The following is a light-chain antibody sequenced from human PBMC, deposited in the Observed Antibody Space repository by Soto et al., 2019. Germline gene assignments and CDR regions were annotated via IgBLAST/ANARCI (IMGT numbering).Light chain of an antibody. V-gene: IGKV3-15*01. CDR2: RTS. J-gene: IGKJ4*01. CDR3: QQYNNWPRAT. Sequence: EIVMTQSPATLSVSPGERATLSCRASQSISSNLAWYQQKPGQAPRLLVFRTSSRATGFPARFSGSGSGTEFNLTISSLQSEDFGVSYCQQYNNWPRATFGGGTKVDIK. CDR1: QSISSN.